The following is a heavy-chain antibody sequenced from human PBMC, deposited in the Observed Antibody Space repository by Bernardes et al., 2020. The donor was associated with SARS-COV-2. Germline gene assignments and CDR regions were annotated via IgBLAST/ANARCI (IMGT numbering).Heavy chain of an antibody. CDR2: ISYDGSNK. V-gene: IGHV3-30*18. CDR1: GFTFSSYG. J-gene: IGHJ6*02. Sequence: GGSLRLSCAASGFTFSSYGMHWVRQAPGKGLEWVAVISYDGSNKYYADSVKGRFTISRDNSKNTLYLQMNSLRAEDTAVYYCAKEIGEYDILTGYLSWDKYYYYYGMDVWGQGTTVTVSS. D-gene: IGHD3-9*01. CDR3: AKEIGEYDILTGYLSWDKYYYYYGMDV.